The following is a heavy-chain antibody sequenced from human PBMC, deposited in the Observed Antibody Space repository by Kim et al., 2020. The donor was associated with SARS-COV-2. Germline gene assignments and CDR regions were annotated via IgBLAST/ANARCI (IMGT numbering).Heavy chain of an antibody. J-gene: IGHJ3*02. CDR2: IYSGGGT. CDR3: ASYYDSSFDI. Sequence: GGSLRLSCAASGITVSNNYMSWVRQAPGKGLEWVSVIYSGGGTYYADSVKGRFAISRDNSKNTLFLQMNSLRAEDTAVYYCASYYDSSFDIWGQGTMVTVSS. V-gene: IGHV3-66*02. D-gene: IGHD3-22*01. CDR1: GITVSNNY.